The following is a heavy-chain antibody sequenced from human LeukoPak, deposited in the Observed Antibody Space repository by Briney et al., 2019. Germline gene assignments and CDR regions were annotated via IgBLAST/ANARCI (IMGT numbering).Heavy chain of an antibody. Sequence: ASGTLSLTCAVSGGSISSSNWWSWVRQPPGKRLEWIGEIYHSGRTNYNPSLKSRVTISVDKSKNQFSLKLSSVTAADTAVYYCARADGVAGTFDYCGQGTLVTVSS. J-gene: IGHJ4*02. V-gene: IGHV4-4*02. CDR2: IYHSGRT. CDR1: GGSISSSNW. D-gene: IGHD6-19*01. CDR3: ARADGVAGTFDY.